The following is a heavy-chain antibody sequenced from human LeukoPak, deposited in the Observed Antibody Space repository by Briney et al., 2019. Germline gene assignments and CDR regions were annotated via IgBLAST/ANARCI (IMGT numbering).Heavy chain of an antibody. CDR1: GFTFSSYG. Sequence: GGSLRLSCAASGFTFSSYGMHWVRQAPGKGLEWVAVIWYDGSNKYYADSVKGRFTISRDNSKNTLCLQMNSLRAEDTAVYYCARDYVPGIAAAGYYYYYGMDVWGQGTTVTVSS. J-gene: IGHJ6*02. V-gene: IGHV3-33*01. D-gene: IGHD6-13*01. CDR2: IWYDGSNK. CDR3: ARDYVPGIAAAGYYYYYGMDV.